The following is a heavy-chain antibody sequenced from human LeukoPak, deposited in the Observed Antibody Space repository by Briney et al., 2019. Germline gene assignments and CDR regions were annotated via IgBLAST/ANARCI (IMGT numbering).Heavy chain of an antibody. V-gene: IGHV1-69*06. CDR2: IIPIFGTA. Sequence: ASVNVSCKASGGTFSSYAISWVRQAPGQGLEWMGGIIPIFGTANYAQKFQGRVTITADKSTSTAYMELSSLRSEDTAVYYCARGKGAVAGSTFDYWGQGTLVTVSS. J-gene: IGHJ4*02. D-gene: IGHD6-19*01. CDR3: ARGKGAVAGSTFDY. CDR1: GGTFSSYA.